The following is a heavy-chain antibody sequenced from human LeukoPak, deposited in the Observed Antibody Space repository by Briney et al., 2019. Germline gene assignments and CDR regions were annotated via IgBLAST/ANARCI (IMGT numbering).Heavy chain of an antibody. CDR1: GYTFTSYY. CDR2: INPSGGST. Sequence: ASVKVSCKASGYTFTSYYMHWVRQAPGQGLEWMGIINPSGGSTSYAQKFQGRVTMTRDTSTSTVYMELSSLRSEDTAVYYCARDGIYYYDSSGFPDLWGRGTLVTVSS. D-gene: IGHD3-22*01. J-gene: IGHJ2*01. CDR3: ARDGIYYYDSSGFPDL. V-gene: IGHV1-46*01.